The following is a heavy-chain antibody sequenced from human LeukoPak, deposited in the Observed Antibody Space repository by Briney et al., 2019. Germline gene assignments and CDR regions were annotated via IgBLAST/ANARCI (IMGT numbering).Heavy chain of an antibody. CDR1: GFNFDDYG. CDR2: INWNGGST. V-gene: IGHV3-20*04. J-gene: IGHJ6*03. CDR3: ARGNDYIDV. Sequence: GGSLRLSCAASGFNFDDYGMTWVRQAPGKGLEWVSSINWNGGSTGHTDSVKGRFTISRDNAKNSLYLQMNSLRAEDTALYYCARGNDYIDVWGKGTTVTVSS.